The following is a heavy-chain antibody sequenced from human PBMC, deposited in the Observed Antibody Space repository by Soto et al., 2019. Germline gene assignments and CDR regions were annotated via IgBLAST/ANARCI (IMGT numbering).Heavy chain of an antibody. CDR3: ARAGRIAAAGTGVDY. D-gene: IGHD6-13*01. CDR1: GFTVSSNY. V-gene: IGHV3-66*01. Sequence: EVQLVESGGGLVQPGGSLRLSCAASGFTVSSNYMSWVRQAPGKGLEWVSVIYSGGSTYYADSVRGRFTISRDNSKNTLYLQMNSLRAEDTAVYYCARAGRIAAAGTGVDYWGQGTLVTVFS. J-gene: IGHJ4*02. CDR2: IYSGGST.